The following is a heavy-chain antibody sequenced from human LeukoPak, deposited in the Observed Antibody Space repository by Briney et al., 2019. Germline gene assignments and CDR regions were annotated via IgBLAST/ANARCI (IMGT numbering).Heavy chain of an antibody. D-gene: IGHD5-18*01. Sequence: PGGSLRLSCAASGFSFSSYSMNWVRQAPGKGLEWVSCISSSSSYIYYADSMKGRFTISRDNAKNALYLQMNSLRAEDTAVYYCARSLGYSYGYVFDYWGQGTLVTVSS. CDR1: GFSFSSYS. V-gene: IGHV3-21*01. J-gene: IGHJ4*02. CDR2: ISSSSSYI. CDR3: ARSLGYSYGYVFDY.